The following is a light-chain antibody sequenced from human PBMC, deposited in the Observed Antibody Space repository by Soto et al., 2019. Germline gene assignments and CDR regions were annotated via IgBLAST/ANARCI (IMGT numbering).Light chain of an antibody. V-gene: IGKV4-1*01. J-gene: IGKJ4*01. CDR1: QSVLYSSNNKNY. CDR3: QQYYSTPLT. Sequence: DILMTQSPESLAVSLGDGATINCKSSQSVLYSSNNKNYLAWYQQKPGQPPKLXIYWASTRESGVPDRFSGSGSGTDFNLTISSLQAEDVAVYYCQQYYSTPLTFGGGTKVDI. CDR2: WAS.